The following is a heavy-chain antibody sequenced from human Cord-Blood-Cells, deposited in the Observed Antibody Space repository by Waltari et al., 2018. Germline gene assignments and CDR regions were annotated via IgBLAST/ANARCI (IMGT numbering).Heavy chain of an antibody. J-gene: IGHJ4*02. CDR3: ARYQQLVEDYFDY. CDR2: ISSSSSYI. Sequence: EVQLVESGGGLVKPGGSLRLSCAASGFTFSSYSMSWVRQAPGKGLEWVSSISSSSSYIYYADSVKGRFTISRDNAKNSLYLQMNSLRAEDTAVYYCARYQQLVEDYFDYWGQGTLVTVSS. D-gene: IGHD6-13*01. CDR1: GFTFSSYS. V-gene: IGHV3-21*01.